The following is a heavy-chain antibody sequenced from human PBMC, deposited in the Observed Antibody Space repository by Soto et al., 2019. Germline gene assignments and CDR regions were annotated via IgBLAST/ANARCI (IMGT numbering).Heavy chain of an antibody. D-gene: IGHD3-3*01. J-gene: IGHJ6*03. CDR1: GGSISIYY. CDR2: IYYSGST. V-gene: IGHV4-59*08. CDR3: ARQHYDFWSGYYTAYYYMDV. Sequence: SQTLSLTCTVSGGSISIYYWSWIRQPPGKGLEWSGYIYYSGSTNYNPSLKSRVTISVDTSKNQLSLKQSSVTAADTAVYYCARQHYDFWSGYYTAYYYMDVWGKGTTVTVSS.